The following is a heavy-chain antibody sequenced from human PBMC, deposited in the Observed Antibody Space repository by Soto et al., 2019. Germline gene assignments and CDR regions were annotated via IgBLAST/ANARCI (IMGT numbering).Heavy chain of an antibody. J-gene: IGHJ6*02. V-gene: IGHV3-33*01. CDR1: GFTFSSYG. Sequence: PGGSLRLSCAASGFTFSSYGMHWVRQAPGKGLEWVAVIWYDGSNKYYADSVKGRFTISRDNSKNTLYLQMNSLRAEDTAVYYCARVMCGGSCPWYYYYGMDVWGQGTTVTVSS. CDR3: ARVMCGGSCPWYYYYGMDV. CDR2: IWYDGSNK. D-gene: IGHD2-15*01.